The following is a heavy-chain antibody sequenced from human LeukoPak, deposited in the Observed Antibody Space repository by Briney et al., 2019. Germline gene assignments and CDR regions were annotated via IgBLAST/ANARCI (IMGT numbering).Heavy chain of an antibody. CDR1: GFTFSDYY. V-gene: IGHV3-11*01. CDR2: ISSSGSTI. CDR3: ASPLGYCSSTSCYYDYYMDV. J-gene: IGHJ6*03. Sequence: GPLRLSCAASGFTFSDYYMSWIRQAPGKGLEWVSYISSSGSTIYYADSVKGRFTISRDNAKNSLYLQMNSLRAEDTAVYYCASPLGYCSSTSCYYDYYMDVWGKGTTVTVSS. D-gene: IGHD2-2*01.